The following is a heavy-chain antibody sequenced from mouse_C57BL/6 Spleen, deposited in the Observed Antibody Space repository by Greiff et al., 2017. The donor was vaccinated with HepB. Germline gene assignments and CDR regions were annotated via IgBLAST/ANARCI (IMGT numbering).Heavy chain of an antibody. CDR2: ISGGGGNT. J-gene: IGHJ2*01. V-gene: IGHV5-9*01. CDR3: ARVYDGYYYFDY. CDR1: GFTFSSYT. Sequence: EVKLVESGGGLVKPGGSLKLSCAASGFTFSSYTMSWVRQTPEKRLEWVATISGGGGNTYYPDSVKGRFTISRDNAKNTLYLQMSSLRSEDTALYYCARVYDGYYYFDYWGQGTTLTVSS. D-gene: IGHD2-3*01.